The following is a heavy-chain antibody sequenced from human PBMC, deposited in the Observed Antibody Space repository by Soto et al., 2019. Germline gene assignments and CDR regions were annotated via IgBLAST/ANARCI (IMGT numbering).Heavy chain of an antibody. Sequence: QVQLVQSGPEVKKPGASVRVSCMTSGYAFTSYGVNWVRQVPGQGLEWMGWIAPHSGRTTYLPKFQGRVTITADPSTNTAYMELTSLSSDGTGIYFCARAATGSYHSAYWGQGTVVTVSA. CDR3: ARAATGSYHSAY. D-gene: IGHD3-10*01. CDR1: GYAFTSYG. J-gene: IGHJ4*02. V-gene: IGHV1-18*04. CDR2: IAPHSGRT.